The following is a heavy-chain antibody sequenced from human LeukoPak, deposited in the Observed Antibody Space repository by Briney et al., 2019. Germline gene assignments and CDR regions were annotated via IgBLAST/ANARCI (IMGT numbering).Heavy chain of an antibody. CDR1: GFTFSNYA. J-gene: IGHJ4*02. CDR3: ARKRPNYFDY. Sequence: GGSLRLSCAASGFTFSNYAMNWVRQAPGKGLEWVSVISGGGGSTYYADSVKGRFTISRDNSKNTLYLQMNSLRAEDTALYYCARKRPNYFDYWGQGTLVTVSS. V-gene: IGHV3-23*01. CDR2: ISGGGGST.